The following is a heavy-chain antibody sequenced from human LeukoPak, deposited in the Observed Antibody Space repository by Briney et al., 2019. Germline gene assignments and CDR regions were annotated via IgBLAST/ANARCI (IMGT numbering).Heavy chain of an antibody. J-gene: IGHJ6*03. CDR1: GFTLSDHY. CDR3: ARVPGTTFLLSYMDV. CDR2: TRNKANSYTT. Sequence: GGSLRLSCAASGFTLSDHYMDWVRQVPGKGLEWVGRTRNKANSYTTEYAASVKGRFTISGDDSKNSLYLQMNSLKTEDTAVYYCARVPGTTFLLSYMDVWGKGTTVTVSS. D-gene: IGHD1-7*01. V-gene: IGHV3-72*01.